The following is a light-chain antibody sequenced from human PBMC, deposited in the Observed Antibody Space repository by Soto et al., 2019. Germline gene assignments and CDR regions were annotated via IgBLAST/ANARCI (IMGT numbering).Light chain of an antibody. J-gene: IGKJ2*01. CDR2: KAS. Sequence: DIQMTQSPSTLSASVGDRGTISCRASETIKSWLAWYQQQPGKAPKLLIYKASSLQSGVPSRFSGSGSGTEFTLTISSLQADDFATYYCQQDNSYPYTFGQGTRLEIK. V-gene: IGKV1-5*03. CDR1: ETIKSW. CDR3: QQDNSYPYT.